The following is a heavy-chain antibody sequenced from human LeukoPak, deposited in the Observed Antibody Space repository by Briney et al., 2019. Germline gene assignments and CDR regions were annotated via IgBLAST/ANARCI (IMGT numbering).Heavy chain of an antibody. D-gene: IGHD3-22*01. CDR1: GFSLSSYS. CDR3: ARDRRYSDSGYFYYDY. CDR2: ISGGADPI. J-gene: IGHJ4*02. Sequence: GGSLTLSCVASGFSLSSYSINWVRQAPGKGLEWVSYISGGADPIYYADSVKGRFTISRDIGKNSLYLQMNSLRVEDTAVYYCARDRRYSDSGYFYYDYWGQGALVTVSS. V-gene: IGHV3-48*01.